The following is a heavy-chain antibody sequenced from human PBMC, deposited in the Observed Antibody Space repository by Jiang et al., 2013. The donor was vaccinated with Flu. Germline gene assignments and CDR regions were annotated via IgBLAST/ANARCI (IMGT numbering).Heavy chain of an antibody. CDR1: GGSISSSSYY. J-gene: IGHJ4*02. CDR2: IYYSGST. CDR3: AGFPGSIDY. D-gene: IGHD2-15*01. V-gene: IGHV4-39*01. Sequence: ETLSLTCTVSGGSISSSSYYWGWIRQPPGKGLEWVGSIYYSGSTYYNPSLKSRVTISVDTSKNQFSLKLSSVTAADTAVYYCAGFPGSIDYWGQGTLVTVSS.